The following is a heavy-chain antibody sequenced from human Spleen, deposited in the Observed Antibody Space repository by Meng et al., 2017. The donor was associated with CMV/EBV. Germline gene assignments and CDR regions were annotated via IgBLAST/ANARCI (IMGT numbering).Heavy chain of an antibody. Sequence: ASVKVSCKAFGYSFTGYYMHWVRQAPGQGLEWVGWISAYNGNTKYAQKLQGRLTMTLDTPTRTAYMELRSLRSDDTAVYFCARDLVRYCSSTSCVSPADYWGQGTLVTVSS. D-gene: IGHD2-2*01. CDR1: GYSFTGYY. V-gene: IGHV1-18*04. J-gene: IGHJ4*02. CDR2: ISAYNGNT. CDR3: ARDLVRYCSSTSCVSPADY.